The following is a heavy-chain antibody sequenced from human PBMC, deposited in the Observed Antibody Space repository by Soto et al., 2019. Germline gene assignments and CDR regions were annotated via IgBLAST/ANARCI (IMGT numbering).Heavy chain of an antibody. CDR1: GGSISSSNW. Sequence: QVQLQESGPGLVKPSGTLSLTCAVSGGSISSSNWWSWVRQPPGKGLEWIGEIYHSGSTNYNPSLKSRVXXSXDXXKNQFSLKLSSVTAADTAVYYCARDRGRDIVGMDVWGQGTTVTVSS. V-gene: IGHV4-4*02. D-gene: IGHD2-15*01. J-gene: IGHJ6*02. CDR2: IYHSGST. CDR3: ARDRGRDIVGMDV.